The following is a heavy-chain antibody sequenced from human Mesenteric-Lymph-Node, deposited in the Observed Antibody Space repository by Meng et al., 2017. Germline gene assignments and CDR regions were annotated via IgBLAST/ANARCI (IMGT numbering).Heavy chain of an antibody. CDR1: VGSISTTGSA. D-gene: IGHD6-19*01. Sequence: PHLKESGPGLVRASLSLSLYCCVSVGSISTTGSARGWIRQPPGKGLEWIGSIGHSGFTYYTPSLKSRVTVSIDTSRNQFSLWLTSVTAADTAVYYCVRSSAWVRTGFDPWGQGTLVTVSS. CDR2: IGHSGFT. V-gene: IGHV4-39*01. J-gene: IGHJ5*02. CDR3: VRSSAWVRTGFDP.